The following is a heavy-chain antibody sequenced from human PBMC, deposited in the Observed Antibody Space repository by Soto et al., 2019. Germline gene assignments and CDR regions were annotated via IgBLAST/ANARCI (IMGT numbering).Heavy chain of an antibody. D-gene: IGHD2-15*01. CDR3: ARSTPNLWFCL. J-gene: IGHJ3*01. CDR2: TYYSGIT. CDR1: GGSMSNYY. Sequence: PSETLSLPCTVSGGSMSNYYFSWLRQPPGRGLEWIGYTYYSGITNFNPSLKSRVTFSVDTSKNQISLNLTSVTAADTAVYYCARSTPNLWFCLWGQGTMVTVSS. V-gene: IGHV4-59*01.